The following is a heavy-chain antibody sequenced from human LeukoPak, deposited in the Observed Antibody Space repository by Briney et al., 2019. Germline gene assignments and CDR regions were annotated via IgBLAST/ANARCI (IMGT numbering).Heavy chain of an antibody. CDR1: GFTFSSYA. D-gene: IGHD6-6*01. Sequence: HTGGSLRLSCAASGFTFSSYAMSWVRQAPGKGLEWVSAISGSGGSTYYADSVKGRFTISRDNSKNTLYLQMNSLRAEDTAVYYCARRSSSSPDASDIWGPGTMVTVSS. V-gene: IGHV3-23*01. CDR2: ISGSGGST. CDR3: ARRSSSSPDASDI. J-gene: IGHJ3*02.